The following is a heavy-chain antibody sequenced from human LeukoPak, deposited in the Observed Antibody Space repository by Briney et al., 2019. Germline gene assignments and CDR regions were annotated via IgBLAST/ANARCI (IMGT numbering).Heavy chain of an antibody. V-gene: IGHV1-3*01. Sequence: ASVKVSCKASGYTFTSYAMHWVRQAPGQRLEWMGWINAGNGNTKYSQKFQGRVTITRDTSASTAYMVLSSLRSEDTAVYYCARDEARITIFGVAGYFDYWGQGALVTVSS. CDR1: GYTFTSYA. CDR2: INAGNGNT. J-gene: IGHJ4*02. D-gene: IGHD3-3*01. CDR3: ARDEARITIFGVAGYFDY.